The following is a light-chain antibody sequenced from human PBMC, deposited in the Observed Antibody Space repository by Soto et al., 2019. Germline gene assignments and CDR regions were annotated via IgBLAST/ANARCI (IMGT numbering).Light chain of an antibody. V-gene: IGKV3-15*01. CDR2: GAS. Sequence: EIVMTQSPATLSVSPGERATLSCRASQSVSSSLAWYQQKPGQAPRLLIYGASTRATGIPARFSGSGSGTEFTLTITSLQSEDFEVYYGQQYNNWPLTFGGGTKVEIK. CDR1: QSVSSS. CDR3: QQYNNWPLT. J-gene: IGKJ4*01.